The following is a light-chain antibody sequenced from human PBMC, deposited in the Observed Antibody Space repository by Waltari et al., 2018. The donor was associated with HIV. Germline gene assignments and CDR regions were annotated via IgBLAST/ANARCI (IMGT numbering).Light chain of an antibody. CDR1: PDISNY. Sequence: DIQMTQSPSSLSASVGDRVTITCQASPDISNYLNWYQQNPEKAPILLFYDSSNVETGGPSRFSGSGAGTVFTFTSSSLQPEDIATYYCQQYDKLPLTFGGGTKVEIK. J-gene: IGKJ4*01. CDR2: DSS. CDR3: QQYDKLPLT. V-gene: IGKV1-33*01.